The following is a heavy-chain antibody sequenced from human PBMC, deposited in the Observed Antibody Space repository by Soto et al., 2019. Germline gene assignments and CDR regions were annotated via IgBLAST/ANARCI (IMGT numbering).Heavy chain of an antibody. V-gene: IGHV4-4*07. Sequence: SETLSLTCTVSGGSISGYCWSWIRQPAGKGLEWIGRIYSSGSTNYNPSLNSRITMSIDTSKNQFSLKLSSVTAADTAVYYCARDRSGSQYGMDVWGQGTTVTVSS. CDR3: ARDRSGSQYGMDV. D-gene: IGHD1-26*01. CDR1: GGSISGYC. J-gene: IGHJ6*02. CDR2: IYSSGST.